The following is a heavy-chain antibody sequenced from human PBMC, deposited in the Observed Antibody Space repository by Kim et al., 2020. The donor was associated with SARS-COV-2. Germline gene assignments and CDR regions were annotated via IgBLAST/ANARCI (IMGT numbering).Heavy chain of an antibody. Sequence: GGSLRLSCAASGFTFSDYYMSWIRQAPGKGLEWVSYISSSSSYTNYADSVKGRFTISRDNAKNSLYLQMNSLRAEDTAVYYCARAEVGVMAVAGTQGFDYWGQGTLVTVSS. CDR3: ARAEVGVMAVAGTQGFDY. CDR1: GFTFSDYY. CDR2: ISSSSSYT. J-gene: IGHJ4*02. V-gene: IGHV3-11*05. D-gene: IGHD6-19*01.